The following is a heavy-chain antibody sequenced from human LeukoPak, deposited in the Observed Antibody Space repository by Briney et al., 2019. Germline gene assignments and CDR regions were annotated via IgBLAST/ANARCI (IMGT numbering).Heavy chain of an antibody. CDR1: GFSVSSSY. D-gene: IGHD3-16*01. CDR3: ARERGLRLGFRDYFDY. V-gene: IGHV3-53*01. J-gene: IGHJ4*02. CDR2: IHGDSST. Sequence: KPGGSLRLSCAVSGFSVSSSYMSWVRQAPGKGLEWVSLIHGDSSTDYADSVKGRFTISRDNSKNTVYLQMNSLRAEDTAVYYCARERGLRLGFRDYFDYWGQGTLVTVSS.